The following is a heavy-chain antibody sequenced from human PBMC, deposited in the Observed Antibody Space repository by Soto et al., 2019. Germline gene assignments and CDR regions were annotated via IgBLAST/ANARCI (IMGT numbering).Heavy chain of an antibody. J-gene: IGHJ5*02. CDR2: IYYSGST. V-gene: IGHV4-59*01. CDR3: ARGDYYDDNWFDP. Sequence: SETLSLTCTVAGGSISGYYWSWIRQPPGKGLEWIGYIYYSGSTNYNPSLKSRVTISVDTSKNQFSLKLSSVTAADTAVYYCARGDYYDDNWFDPWGQGTLVTVSS. D-gene: IGHD3-22*01. CDR1: GGSISGYY.